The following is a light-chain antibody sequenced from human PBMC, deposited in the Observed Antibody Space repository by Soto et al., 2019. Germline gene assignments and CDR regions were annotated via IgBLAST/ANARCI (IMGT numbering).Light chain of an antibody. CDR3: QQYGSSPFT. J-gene: IGKJ3*01. V-gene: IGKV3-20*01. CDR1: QTVSSNN. Sequence: DIVLTQSPGTLSSSPGERATLSCRASQTVSSNNLAWYQQKRGQAPRLLIYGASSRAAAIPDRFRGSGSGTDFTLIISSLAPEDFAVYYCQQYGSSPFTFGPGTAVDIK. CDR2: GAS.